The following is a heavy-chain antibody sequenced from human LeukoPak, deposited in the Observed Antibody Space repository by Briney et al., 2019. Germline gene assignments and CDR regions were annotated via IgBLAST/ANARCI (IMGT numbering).Heavy chain of an antibody. CDR1: GFTFKTFA. CDR2: ISSYGDYT. J-gene: IGHJ4*02. D-gene: IGHD5-18*01. V-gene: IGHV3-23*01. Sequence: PGGSLRLSCAPSGFTFKTFAVTWVRQAPGKGLEWVSAISSYGDYTYYADSVKGRFTISRDNSKNTLNLQMNSLRAEDTALYYCARDRAMVVGSSWYYDYWGQGTLVTVSS. CDR3: ARDRAMVVGSSWYYDY.